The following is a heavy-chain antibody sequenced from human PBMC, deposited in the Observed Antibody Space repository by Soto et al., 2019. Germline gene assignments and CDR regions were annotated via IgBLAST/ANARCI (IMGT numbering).Heavy chain of an antibody. CDR3: ARQGYSYGLYYFDY. Sequence: SEILSLTCIVSGGSISSSSYYWGWIRQPPGKGLEWIGYIYYSGSTYYNPSLKSRVTISVDTSKNQFSLKLSSVTAADTAVYYCARQGYSYGLYYFDYWGQGTLVTVSS. V-gene: IGHV4-30-4*01. CDR2: IYYSGST. D-gene: IGHD5-18*01. CDR1: GGSISSSSYY. J-gene: IGHJ4*02.